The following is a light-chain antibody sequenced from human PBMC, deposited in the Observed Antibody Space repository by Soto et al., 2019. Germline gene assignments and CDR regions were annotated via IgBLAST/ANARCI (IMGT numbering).Light chain of an antibody. CDR3: QQYFNWPPLT. CDR2: GAS. J-gene: IGKJ4*01. Sequence: EIVLTQSPATLSVSPGERATLSCRASQSFSSNLAWYQQKPGQAPRLLMFGASTRATNIPARFSGSGSGTEFTLTISSLQSEDFAVYHCQQYFNWPPLTFGGGTQVDIX. V-gene: IGKV3-15*01. CDR1: QSFSSN.